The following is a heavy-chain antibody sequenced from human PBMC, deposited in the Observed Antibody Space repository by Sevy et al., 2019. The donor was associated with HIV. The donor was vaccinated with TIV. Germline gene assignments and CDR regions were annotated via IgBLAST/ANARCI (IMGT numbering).Heavy chain of an antibody. CDR3: AKALNPALESMLQVNLRTLKGFDV. CDR2: ISGPGYNT. D-gene: IGHD2-8*01. J-gene: IGHJ3*01. CDR1: GFTFNTHA. V-gene: IGHV3-23*01. Sequence: GGSLRLSCAASGFTFNTHAMNWVRQAPGKGLEWVSTISGPGYNTYYADSVKGRFTISRDNSQNTLHLQMNSLRADDTAVYYCAKALNPALESMLQVNLRTLKGFDVCGQGTMVTVSS.